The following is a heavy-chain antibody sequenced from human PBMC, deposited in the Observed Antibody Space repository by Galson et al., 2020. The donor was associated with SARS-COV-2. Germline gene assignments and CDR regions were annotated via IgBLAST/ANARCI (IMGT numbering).Heavy chain of an antibody. CDR1: GYTLTELS. D-gene: IGHD1-26*01. V-gene: IGHV1-24*01. J-gene: IGHJ4*02. CDR2: FDPEDGET. CDR3: ATGGGYYGRYYFDY. Sequence: ASVKVSCKVSGYTLTELSMHWVRQAPGKGLEWMGGFDPEDGETIYAQKFQDRVTMTEDTSTDTAYMELSSLRSEDTAVYYCATGGGYYGRYYFDYWGQGTLVTVSS.